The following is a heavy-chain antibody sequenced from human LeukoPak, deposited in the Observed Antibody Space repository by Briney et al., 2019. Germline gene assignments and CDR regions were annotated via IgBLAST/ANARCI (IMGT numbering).Heavy chain of an antibody. CDR3: ARAVAAAGTTLNWFDP. D-gene: IGHD6-13*01. CDR2: IIPIFGTA. CDR1: GGTFSSYA. J-gene: IGHJ5*02. Sequence: ASVKVSCKASGGTFSSYAISWVRQAPGQGLEWMGGIIPIFGTANYAQKFQGRVTITADESTSTAYMELSSLRSEDTAVYYCARAVAAAGTTLNWFDPWGQGTLVTVSP. V-gene: IGHV1-69*01.